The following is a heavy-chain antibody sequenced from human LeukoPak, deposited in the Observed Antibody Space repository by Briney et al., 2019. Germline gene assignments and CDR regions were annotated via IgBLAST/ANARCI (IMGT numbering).Heavy chain of an antibody. CDR3: ARGGLGYCSSTSCRNWFDP. CDR2: IIPILGIA. V-gene: IGHV1-69*04. Sequence: GASVTVSCKASGGTFSSYAISWVRQAPGQGLEWMGRIIPILGIANYAQKFQGRVTITADKSTSTAYMELSSLRSEDTAVYYCARGGLGYCSSTSCRNWFDPWGQGTLVTVSS. CDR1: GGTFSSYA. J-gene: IGHJ5*02. D-gene: IGHD2-2*01.